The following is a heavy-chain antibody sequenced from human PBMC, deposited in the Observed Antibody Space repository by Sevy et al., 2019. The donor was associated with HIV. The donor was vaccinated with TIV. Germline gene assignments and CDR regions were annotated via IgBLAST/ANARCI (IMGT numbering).Heavy chain of an antibody. CDR3: ARTGDSRGRHNCFDP. V-gene: IGHV5-10-1*01. CDR2: MDPTDSYT. D-gene: IGHD3-22*01. J-gene: IGHJ5*02. CDR1: GYPFTSYW. Sequence: GESLKIHCKCSGYPFTSYWISWVRQMPGKGLEWMGRMDPTDSYTHYNPSFQGHVTISVDKSINPAYLQASSLKASDTAMYYCARTGDSRGRHNCFDPWGQGTLVTVSS.